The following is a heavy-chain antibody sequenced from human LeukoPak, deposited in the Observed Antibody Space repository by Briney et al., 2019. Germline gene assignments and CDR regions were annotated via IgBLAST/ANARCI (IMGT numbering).Heavy chain of an antibody. D-gene: IGHD3-22*01. J-gene: IGHJ5*02. CDR1: GYTFTSYY. CDR3: ARAPCSVWDSSGPTGWFDP. CDR2: INPSGGST. Sequence: ASVKVSCKASGYTFTSYYMHWVRQAPGQGLEWMGIINPSGGSTSHAQKFQGRVTMTRDTSTSTVYMELSSLRSEDTAVYYCARAPCSVWDSSGPTGWFDPWGQGTLVTVSS. V-gene: IGHV1-46*01.